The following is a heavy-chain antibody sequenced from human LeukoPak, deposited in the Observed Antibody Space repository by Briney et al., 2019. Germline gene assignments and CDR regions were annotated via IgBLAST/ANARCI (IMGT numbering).Heavy chain of an antibody. CDR3: VSSRILDFDY. D-gene: IGHD3-3*01. CDR1: GFIFSNYE. J-gene: IGHJ4*02. Sequence: GGSLRLSCAASGFIFSNYETNWVRQAPGKGLEWLSFITGSGSTMYYADSVRGRFTISRDNAKNSLYLQMNSLRAEDTAVYHCVSSRILDFDYWGQGTLVTVSS. V-gene: IGHV3-48*03. CDR2: ITGSGSTM.